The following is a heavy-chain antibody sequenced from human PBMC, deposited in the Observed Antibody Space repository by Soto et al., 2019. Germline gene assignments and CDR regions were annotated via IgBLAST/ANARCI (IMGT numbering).Heavy chain of an antibody. CDR3: ARDASYFDSSGYYPDY. Sequence: PSETLSLTCTVSGGSINHYYWTWIRQPPGKGLEWIGYIYHSGSSNYNPSLKSRVTILLDTSKNQFSLKLTSVTAEDTAVYYCARDASYFDSSGYYPDYWGQGTLVTVSS. CDR1: GGSINHYY. V-gene: IGHV4-59*12. J-gene: IGHJ4*02. D-gene: IGHD3-22*01. CDR2: IYHSGSS.